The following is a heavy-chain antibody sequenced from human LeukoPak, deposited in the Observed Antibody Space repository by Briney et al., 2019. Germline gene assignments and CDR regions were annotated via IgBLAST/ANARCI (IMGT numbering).Heavy chain of an antibody. Sequence: SETLSLTCTVSGGSISSSSYYWGCIRQPPGKGLEWIGSIHYSGSTYYNPSLKSRVTISVDTSRNQFSLMLSSVTAADTAVYYCARRGIALTGSWNWYFDLWGRGTLVTVSS. V-gene: IGHV4-39*01. CDR1: GGSISSSSYY. D-gene: IGHD6-19*01. J-gene: IGHJ2*01. CDR2: IHYSGST. CDR3: ARRGIALTGSWNWYFDL.